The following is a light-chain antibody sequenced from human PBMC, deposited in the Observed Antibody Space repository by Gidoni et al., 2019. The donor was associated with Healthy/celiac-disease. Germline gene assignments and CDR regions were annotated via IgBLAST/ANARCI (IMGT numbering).Light chain of an antibody. CDR1: QSVSSI. CDR3: QQYNNWPYT. CDR2: GAS. V-gene: IGKV3-15*01. J-gene: IGKJ2*01. Sequence: EIVMTQSPATLSVSPGERATLSYRASQSVSSILAWYQQKPGQAPRLLIYGASTRATGIPARFSGSGSGTEFTLTISSLQSEDFAVYYCQQYNNWPYTFGQGTKLEIK.